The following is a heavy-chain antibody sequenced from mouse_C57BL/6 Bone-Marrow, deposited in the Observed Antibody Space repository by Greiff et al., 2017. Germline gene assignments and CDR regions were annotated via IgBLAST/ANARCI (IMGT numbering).Heavy chain of an antibody. CDR2: IYPGSGST. Sequence: QVQLQQPGAELVKPGASVKISCKASGYTFTSYWITWVKQRPGQGLEWIGDIYPGSGSTNYNEKFKSKATLTVDTSSSTAYMQLSSLTSEDSAVYYCAREGYDYVWFAYWGQGTLVTVSA. CDR1: GYTFTSYW. D-gene: IGHD2-4*01. CDR3: AREGYDYVWFAY. V-gene: IGHV1-55*01. J-gene: IGHJ3*01.